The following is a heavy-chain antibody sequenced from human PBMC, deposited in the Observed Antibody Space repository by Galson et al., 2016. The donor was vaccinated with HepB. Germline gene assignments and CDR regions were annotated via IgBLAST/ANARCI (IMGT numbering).Heavy chain of an antibody. CDR2: INHSGST. CDR3: ARGGHGSYVWGSYGR. J-gene: IGHJ4*02. D-gene: IGHD3-16*01. V-gene: IGHV4-34*01. Sequence: SETLSLTCAVYGGSFTGYYWTWIRQTPEKGLEWIGEINHSGSTNYNPSLKSRVTISVDTSKKQFSLKLTSVTAADTAVYYCARGGHGSYVWGSYGRWGQGTLVIVSS. CDR1: GGSFTGYY.